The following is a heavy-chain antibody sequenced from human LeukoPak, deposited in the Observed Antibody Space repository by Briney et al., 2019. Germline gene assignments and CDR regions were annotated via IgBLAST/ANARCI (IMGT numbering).Heavy chain of an antibody. J-gene: IGHJ3*01. CDR2: IYYSGST. D-gene: IGHD3-22*01. CDR3: ARGTGAYYYL. CDR1: GGXISDYY. V-gene: IGHV4-59*01. Sequence: PSETLSLTCTVSGGXISDYYWSWIRQPPGKGLEWIGYIYYSGSTKYNPYLKSRVTISIDTSKNQFSLKLSSVTAADTALYYCARGTGAYYYLWGQGTMVTVSS.